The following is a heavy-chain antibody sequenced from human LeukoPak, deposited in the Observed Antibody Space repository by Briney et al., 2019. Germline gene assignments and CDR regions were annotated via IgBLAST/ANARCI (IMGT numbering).Heavy chain of an antibody. V-gene: IGHV3-53*05. CDR3: AKDLLRDLWFGES. CDR2: IYSGGNT. Sequence: GSLRLSCTVSGFTVSSNSMSWVRQAPGKGLEWGSVIYSGGNTHYSDSVKGRFTISRDNTKNTLYLQMNSLRAEDTAVYYCAKDLLRDLWFGESWGQGTLVTVSS. D-gene: IGHD3-10*01. CDR1: GFTVSSNS. J-gene: IGHJ5*02.